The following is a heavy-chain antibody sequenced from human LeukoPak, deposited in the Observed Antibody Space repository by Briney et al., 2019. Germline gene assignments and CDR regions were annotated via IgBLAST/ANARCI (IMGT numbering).Heavy chain of an antibody. D-gene: IGHD3-22*01. CDR2: FDPEDGET. J-gene: IGHJ3*02. V-gene: IGHV1-24*01. CDR3: ATDLGGLYDSRGAYDAFDI. CDR1: GYTLTELS. Sequence: ASVKVSCKVSGYTLTELSMHWVRQAPGKGLEWMGGFDPEDGETIYAQKFQGRVTMTEDTSTDTAYMELSSLRSEDTAVYYCATDLGGLYDSRGAYDAFDIWGQGTMVTVSS.